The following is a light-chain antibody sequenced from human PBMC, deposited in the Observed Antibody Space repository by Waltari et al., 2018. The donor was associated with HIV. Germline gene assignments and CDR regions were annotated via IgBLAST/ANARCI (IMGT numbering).Light chain of an antibody. CDR1: NIGGEF. CDR2: RDN. J-gene: IGLJ2*01. Sequence: SFELTQPLSVSVALGQTARLTCGGSNIGGEFVQWYQQKPGQAPILVIYRDNNRPSEIPERFSGSSSGNTATLTISRVQVGDEADYYCQVWDTNTEVAFGGGTKLTVL. V-gene: IGLV3-9*01. CDR3: QVWDTNTEVA.